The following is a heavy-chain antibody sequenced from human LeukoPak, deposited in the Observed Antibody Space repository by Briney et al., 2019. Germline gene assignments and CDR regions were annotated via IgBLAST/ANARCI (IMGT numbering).Heavy chain of an antibody. CDR3: ARVLAWRGMTTVTKALDY. CDR1: GGSISSGGYY. D-gene: IGHD4-11*01. CDR2: IYYSGST. Sequence: SETLSLTCTVSGGSISSGGYYWSWIRQHPGKGLEWIGYIYYSGSTYYNPSLKSRVTISVDTSKNQFSLKLSSVTAADTAVYYCARVLAWRGMTTVTKALDYWGQGTLVTVSS. V-gene: IGHV4-31*03. J-gene: IGHJ4*02.